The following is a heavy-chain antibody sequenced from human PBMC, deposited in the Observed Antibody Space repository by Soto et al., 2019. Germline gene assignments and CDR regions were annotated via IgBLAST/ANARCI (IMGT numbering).Heavy chain of an antibody. V-gene: IGHV4-34*01. Sequence: SETLSLTCTVSGGSISSYYWSCIRQPPWKGLEWIGEINHSGSTNYNPSLKSRVTISVDTSKNQFSLKLSSVTAADTAVYYCARGTTVTFSYYYYYGMDVWGQGTTVTVSS. CDR3: ARGTTVTFSYYYYYGMDV. CDR2: INHSGST. D-gene: IGHD4-17*01. CDR1: GGSISSYY. J-gene: IGHJ6*02.